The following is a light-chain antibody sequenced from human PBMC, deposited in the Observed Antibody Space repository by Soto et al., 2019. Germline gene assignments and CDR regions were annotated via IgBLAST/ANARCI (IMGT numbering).Light chain of an antibody. CDR1: QSISSW. Sequence: DIQMTQSPSTLSASVGDRVTITCRASQSISSWLAWYQQKPGKAPKLLIYKASSLESVVPSRFSGSGSGTEFTLTISSRQPDDFASYYCQQYNSYWTFGQGTKLEIK. J-gene: IGKJ2*01. CDR3: QQYNSYWT. V-gene: IGKV1-5*03. CDR2: KAS.